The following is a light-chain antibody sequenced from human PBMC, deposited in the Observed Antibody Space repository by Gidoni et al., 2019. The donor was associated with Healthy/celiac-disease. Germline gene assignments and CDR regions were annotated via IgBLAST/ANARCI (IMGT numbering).Light chain of an antibody. Sequence: SYELTQPPSVSVSPGQTARITCSGDALLKQYAYWYQQKPGQAPVLVIYKDSERPSGIPERFSGASSGTTVTLTISGVQAEDEADYYCQSADSSGPLFGGGTKLTVL. CDR3: QSADSSGPL. J-gene: IGLJ2*01. V-gene: IGLV3-25*03. CDR1: ALLKQY. CDR2: KDS.